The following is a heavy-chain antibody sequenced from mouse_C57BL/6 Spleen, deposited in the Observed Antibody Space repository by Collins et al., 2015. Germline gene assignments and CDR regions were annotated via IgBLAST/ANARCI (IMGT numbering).Heavy chain of an antibody. V-gene: IGHV1-9*01. CDR3: AREGAYDGYYGGAMDY. Sequence: YYNENFKGKATFTADTSSNTAYMQLSSLTTEDSAIYYCAREGAYDGYYGGAMDYWGQGTSVTVSS. J-gene: IGHJ4*01. D-gene: IGHD2-3*01.